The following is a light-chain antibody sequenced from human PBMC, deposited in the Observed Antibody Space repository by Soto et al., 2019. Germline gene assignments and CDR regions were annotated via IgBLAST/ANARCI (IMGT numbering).Light chain of an antibody. V-gene: IGKV1-39*01. Sequence: DIQMTQSPSSLSASVGDRVTITCRASQSISNYLNWYQQKPGKAPKLLIYDASSLQSGVPSRFSGSGSGKDFTLTISSLQPEDFATYYCPQSHSTGWTCGQGPKVEIK. CDR3: PQSHSTGWT. CDR1: QSISNY. J-gene: IGKJ1*01. CDR2: DAS.